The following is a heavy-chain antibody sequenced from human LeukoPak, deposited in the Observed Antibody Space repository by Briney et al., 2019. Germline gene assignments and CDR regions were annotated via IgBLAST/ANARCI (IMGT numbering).Heavy chain of an antibody. V-gene: IGHV4-34*01. CDR1: GGSFSGYY. D-gene: IGHD3-10*01. CDR3: ARDGSGSVYYYYYYMDV. CDR2: INHSGST. Sequence: SETLSLNCAVCGGSFSGYYWSWIRQPPGQGLEWIGEINHSGSTNYNPSLKSRVTISVDTSKKQFSLKLSSVTAADTAVYYCARDGSGSVYYYYYYMDVWGKGTTVTVSS. J-gene: IGHJ6*03.